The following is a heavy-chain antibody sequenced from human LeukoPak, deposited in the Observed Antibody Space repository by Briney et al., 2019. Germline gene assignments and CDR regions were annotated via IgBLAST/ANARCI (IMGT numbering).Heavy chain of an antibody. CDR3: AGSTYYYDSSGYYNYYFDY. V-gene: IGHV3-11*01. CDR1: GFTFSDYY. D-gene: IGHD3-22*01. Sequence: GGSLRLSCAASGFTFSDYYMSWIRQAPGKGLEWVSYISSSGSTIYYADSVKGRFSISRDNAKNSLYLRMNSLRAEYTAVYYCAGSTYYYDSSGYYNYYFDYWGQGTLVTVSS. J-gene: IGHJ4*02. CDR2: ISSSGSTI.